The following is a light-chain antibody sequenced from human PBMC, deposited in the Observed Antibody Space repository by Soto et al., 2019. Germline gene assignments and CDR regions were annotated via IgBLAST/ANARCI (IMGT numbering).Light chain of an antibody. CDR2: EVS. CDR1: SSDVGGYNY. Sequence: QSVLTQPASVSGSPGQSITISCTGTSSDVGGYNYVSWYQHHPGKAPKLIIYEVSNRPSGVSNRFSGSKSGNTASLTISGLQAEDEADYYCTSYTTSSTLVFGTGTKLTVL. V-gene: IGLV2-14*01. CDR3: TSYTTSSTLV. J-gene: IGLJ1*01.